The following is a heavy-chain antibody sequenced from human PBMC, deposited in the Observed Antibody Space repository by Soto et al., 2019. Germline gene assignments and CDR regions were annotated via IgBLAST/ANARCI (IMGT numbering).Heavy chain of an antibody. CDR2: ISYDGSNK. V-gene: IGHV3-30*18. J-gene: IGHJ4*02. CDR1: GFTFSSYG. Sequence: GGSLRLSCAASGFTFSSYGMHWVRQAPGKGLEWVAVISYDGSNKYYADSVKGRFTISRDNSKNTLYLQMNSLRAEDTAVYYCAKDIVVVPAAKFRGPDYWGQGTLVTVSS. CDR3: AKDIVVVPAAKFRGPDY. D-gene: IGHD2-2*01.